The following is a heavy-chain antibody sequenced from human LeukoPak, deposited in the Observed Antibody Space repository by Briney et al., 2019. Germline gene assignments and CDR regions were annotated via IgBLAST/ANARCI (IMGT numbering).Heavy chain of an antibody. CDR2: ISYDGSNK. V-gene: IGHV3-30*18. CDR1: GFTFSSYG. D-gene: IGHD6-13*01. CDR3: AKIQQLVIMDV. Sequence: GGSLRLSCAASGFTFSSYGMHWVRQAPGKGLEWVAVISYDGSNKYYADSVEGRFTISRDNSKNTLYLQMNSLRAEDTAVYYCAKIQQLVIMDVWGQGTTVTDSS. J-gene: IGHJ6*02.